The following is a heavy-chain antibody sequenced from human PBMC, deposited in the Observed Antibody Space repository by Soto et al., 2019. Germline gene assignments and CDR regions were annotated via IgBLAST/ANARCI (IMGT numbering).Heavy chain of an antibody. CDR2: IDPSDSYT. J-gene: IGHJ6*01. V-gene: IGHV5-10-1*01. CDR3: ASHEDSSSSPFEYGLDG. CDR1: GYSFTSYW. D-gene: IGHD6-6*01. Sequence: GESLKISCKGSGYSFTSYWISWVRQMPGKGLEWMGRIDPSDSYTNYSPSFQGHVTISADKSNSTAYLQWSSLKASDTAMYYCASHEDSSSSPFEYGLDGRGKGATLTVSS.